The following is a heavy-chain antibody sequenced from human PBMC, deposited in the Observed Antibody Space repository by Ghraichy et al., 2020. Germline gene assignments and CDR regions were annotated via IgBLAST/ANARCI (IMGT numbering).Heavy chain of an antibody. Sequence: GGSLRLSCAASGFTFDDYAMHWVRQAPGKGLEWVSLISGDGGSTYYADSVKGRFTISRDNSKNSLYLQMNSLRTEDTALYYCAKGLRSLVAGTSYYYYYMDVWGKGTTVTVSS. D-gene: IGHD6-19*01. V-gene: IGHV3-43*02. J-gene: IGHJ6*03. CDR1: GFTFDDYA. CDR3: AKGLRSLVAGTSYYYYYMDV. CDR2: ISGDGGST.